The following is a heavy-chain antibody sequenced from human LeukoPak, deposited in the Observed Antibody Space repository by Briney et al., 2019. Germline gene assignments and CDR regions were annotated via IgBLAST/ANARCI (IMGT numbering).Heavy chain of an antibody. V-gene: IGHV3-30*18. J-gene: IGHJ4*02. CDR2: ISYDGSNK. Sequence: RAGRSLRLSCAASGFTFSSYGMHWVRQAPGKGLEWDAFISYDGSNKYYADSVKGPFSISRDNSTNTLYPQMDNLRADYTAVYYCAKDRDTAMVPLDYWGQGTLVTVSS. D-gene: IGHD5-18*01. CDR3: AKDRDTAMVPLDY. CDR1: GFTFSSYG.